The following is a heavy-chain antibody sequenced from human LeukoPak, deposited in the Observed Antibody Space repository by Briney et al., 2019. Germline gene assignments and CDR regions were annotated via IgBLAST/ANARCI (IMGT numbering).Heavy chain of an antibody. CDR1: GGSISSSSYY. CDR2: IYYSGST. J-gene: IGHJ4*02. Sequence: SETLSLTRTVSGGSISSSSYYWGWIRQPPGKGLEWIGSIYYSGSTYYNPSLKSRVTISVDTSKNQFSLKLSSVTAADTAVYYCARDEVGATSFDYWGQGTLVTVSS. V-gene: IGHV4-39*07. CDR3: ARDEVGATSFDY. D-gene: IGHD1-26*01.